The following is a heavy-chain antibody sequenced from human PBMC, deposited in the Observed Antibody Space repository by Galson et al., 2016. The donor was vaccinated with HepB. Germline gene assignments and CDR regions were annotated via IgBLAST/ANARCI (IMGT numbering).Heavy chain of an antibody. CDR2: IYYDGST. D-gene: IGHD5-24*01. CDR3: SRDFRDGYARCLDS. J-gene: IGHJ5*01. Sequence: SLRLSCAVSGFSVSHHYMTWVRQAPGKGLEWVSVIYYDGSTYYSDSVKDRFTISRDTSTNTLYLKMNTLRDDDTARYYCSRDFRDGYARCLDSWGQGTLVSVSS. V-gene: IGHV3-53*01. CDR1: GFSVSHHY.